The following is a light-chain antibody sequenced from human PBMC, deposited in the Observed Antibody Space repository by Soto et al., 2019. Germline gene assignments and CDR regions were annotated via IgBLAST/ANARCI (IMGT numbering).Light chain of an antibody. CDR2: KAS. CDR3: QQYNSYPS. Sequence: DIQMTQSPSTLSASVGDRVTITCRASQSISSWLAWYQQKPGKAPKLLIYKASSLESGVPSRLSGSGSGTECTLTISSLQPDDFATYFCQQYNSYPSFGGGTKVEIK. V-gene: IGKV1-5*03. J-gene: IGKJ4*01. CDR1: QSISSW.